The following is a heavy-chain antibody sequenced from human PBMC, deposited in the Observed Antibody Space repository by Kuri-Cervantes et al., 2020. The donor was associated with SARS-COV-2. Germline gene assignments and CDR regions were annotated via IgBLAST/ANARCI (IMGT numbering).Heavy chain of an antibody. V-gene: IGHV4-38-2*01. CDR1: GYSISSGYY. Sequence: SETLSLTCAVSGYSISSGYYWGWIRQPPGKGLEWIGSIYHSGSTYYNPPLKSRVTVSLDTSKNQFSLKLSSVTAADTAVYYCARGSHYGSGSSNEDFDYWGQGTLVTVSS. J-gene: IGHJ4*02. D-gene: IGHD3-10*01. CDR3: ARGSHYGSGSSNEDFDY. CDR2: IYHSGST.